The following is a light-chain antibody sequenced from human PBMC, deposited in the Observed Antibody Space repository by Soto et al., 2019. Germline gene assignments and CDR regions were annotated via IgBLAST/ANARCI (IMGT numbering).Light chain of an antibody. V-gene: IGKV1-5*01. CDR2: DAS. Sequence: DIQMTQSPSTLSASVGDRVTITCRASHSISSWLAWYQQKPGKAPKLLIYDASSLESGVPSRFSGSGSGTEFTLTISSLQPDDFETYYCQQYNSYWTFGQGTKVEIK. CDR3: QQYNSYWT. J-gene: IGKJ1*01. CDR1: HSISSW.